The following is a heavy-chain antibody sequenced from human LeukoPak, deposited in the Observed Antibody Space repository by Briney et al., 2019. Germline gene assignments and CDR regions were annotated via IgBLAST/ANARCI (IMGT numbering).Heavy chain of an antibody. CDR2: IQFDDSRK. CDR3: AKDPRPRSFDSTGYTDF. CDR1: GFNFNDYN. Sequence: GGSLRLSCVASGFNFNDYNIDWVRQAPGKSLEWVSFIQFDDSRKYYAESVKGRFTISRDNSKNTVYLQMNSLRGEDTAVYYCAKDPRPRSFDSTGYTDFWGQGTLVTVSS. J-gene: IGHJ4*02. D-gene: IGHD3-22*01. V-gene: IGHV3-30*02.